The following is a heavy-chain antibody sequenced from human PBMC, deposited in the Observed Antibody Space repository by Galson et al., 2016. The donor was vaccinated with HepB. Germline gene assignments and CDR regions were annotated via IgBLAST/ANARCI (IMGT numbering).Heavy chain of an antibody. V-gene: IGHV3-11*01. Sequence: LSLTCAVSGGSSSDDHWTWIRQAPGKGLEWISYISSSSSTIYFADSVRGRFTISRDNAKNSLFLQMSSLRTDDTAVYYCARGTSIYYDSSGSLDTWGQGTLVTVSS. J-gene: IGHJ5*02. D-gene: IGHD3-22*01. CDR3: ARGTSIYYDSSGSLDT. CDR1: GGSSSDDH. CDR2: ISSSSSTI.